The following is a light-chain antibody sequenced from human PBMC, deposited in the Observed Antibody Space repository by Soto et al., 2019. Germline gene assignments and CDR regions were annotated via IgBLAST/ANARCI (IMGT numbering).Light chain of an antibody. CDR3: QQSDSTPPWT. CDR1: QSISKY. V-gene: IGKV1-39*01. CDR2: ATS. J-gene: IGKJ1*01. Sequence: DIQMTQSPSSLSASVGDRVTITCRASQSISKYLSWFQQKPGKAPKLLIYATSSLQSGVPSRFSGSGSGTDFTLTISSLQPEDFATNYCQQSDSTPPWTFGQGTKVEIK.